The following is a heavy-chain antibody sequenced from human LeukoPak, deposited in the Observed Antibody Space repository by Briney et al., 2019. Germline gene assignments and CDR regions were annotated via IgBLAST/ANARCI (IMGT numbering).Heavy chain of an antibody. CDR1: GGSISSGDYY. J-gene: IGHJ4*02. D-gene: IGHD6-19*01. V-gene: IGHV4-30-4*08. CDR3: ARASWYSSGWYHGNFDY. Sequence: SETLSLTCTVSGGSISSGDYYWSWIRQPPGKGLEWIGYIYYSGSTYYNPSLKSRVTISVDTSKNQFSLKLSSVTAADTAVYYCARASWYSSGWYHGNFDYWGRGTLVTVSS. CDR2: IYYSGST.